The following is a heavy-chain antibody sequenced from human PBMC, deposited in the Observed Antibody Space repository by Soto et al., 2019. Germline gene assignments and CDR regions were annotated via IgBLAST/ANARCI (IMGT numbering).Heavy chain of an antibody. CDR3: ARVCGGDCHNGMDV. CDR1: GDSITSGGYY. V-gene: IGHV4-31*03. Sequence: SETLSLTCTVSGDSITSGGYYWNWIRQHPGKGLEWIGYTYYSGSTYHNPSLKSRVTISVDTSKNQFSLKLSSVTAADTAVYYCARVCGGDCHNGMDVWGQGTTVTVSS. J-gene: IGHJ6*02. D-gene: IGHD2-21*02. CDR2: TYYSGST.